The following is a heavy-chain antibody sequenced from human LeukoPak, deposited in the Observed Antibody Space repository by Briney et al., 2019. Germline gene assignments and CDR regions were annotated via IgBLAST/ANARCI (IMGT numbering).Heavy chain of an antibody. V-gene: IGHV1-2*02. CDR1: GYTFTGYY. CDR2: INPNSGGT. J-gene: IGHJ4*02. CDR3: ARGRGAQYSSGWYIDYFGY. Sequence: ASVKVSCKASGYTFTGYYMHWVRQAPGQGLEWMGWINPNSGGTNYAQKFQGRVTMTRDTSISTAYMELSRLRSDDTAVYYCARGRGAQYSSGWYIDYFGYWGQGTLVTVSS. D-gene: IGHD6-19*01.